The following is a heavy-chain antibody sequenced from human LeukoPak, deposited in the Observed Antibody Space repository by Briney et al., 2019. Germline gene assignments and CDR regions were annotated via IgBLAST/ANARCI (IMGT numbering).Heavy chain of an antibody. CDR1: GLTFSSYG. D-gene: IGHD2-15*01. J-gene: IGHJ3*02. Sequence: GGSLRLSCAASGLTFSSYGMHWVRQAPGKGLEWVAVIWYDGSNKYYADSVKGRFTISRDNSKNTLYLQMNSLRAKDTAVYYCAKVLEAATNDAFDIWGQGTMVTVSS. V-gene: IGHV3-33*06. CDR3: AKVLEAATNDAFDI. CDR2: IWYDGSNK.